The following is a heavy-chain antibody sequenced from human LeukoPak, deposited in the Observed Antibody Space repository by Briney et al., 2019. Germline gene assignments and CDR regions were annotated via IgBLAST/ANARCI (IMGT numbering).Heavy chain of an antibody. V-gene: IGHV3-33*06. CDR3: AKDTAVQFLEPAF. J-gene: IGHJ4*02. Sequence: AGGSLRLSCAASGFTFNTHGMHWVRQAPGKGLEWVAAIWFDGSVKHYSDAVKGRFTISRDNSLSTLYLQMNSLRVEDTAIYYCAKDTAVQFLEPAFWGQGTLVTVSS. CDR1: GFTFNTHG. D-gene: IGHD3-3*01. CDR2: IWFDGSVK.